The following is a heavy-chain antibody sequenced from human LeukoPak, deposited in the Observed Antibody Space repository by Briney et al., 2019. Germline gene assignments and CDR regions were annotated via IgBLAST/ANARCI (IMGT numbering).Heavy chain of an antibody. J-gene: IGHJ4*02. D-gene: IGHD6-6*01. CDR3: TREEYSSSSN. V-gene: IGHV3-30*04. CDR1: GFTFSSYA. Sequence: GRSLRLSCAASGFTFSSYAMHWVRQAPGKGLEWVAVISYDGSNKYYADSVKGRFTISRDNSKNTLYLQMNSLKTEDTAVYYCTREEYSSSSNWGQGTLVTVSS. CDR2: ISYDGSNK.